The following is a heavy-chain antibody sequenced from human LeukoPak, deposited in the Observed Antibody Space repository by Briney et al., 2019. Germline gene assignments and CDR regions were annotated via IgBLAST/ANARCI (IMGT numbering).Heavy chain of an antibody. CDR2: MNPNSGNT. CDR1: GYTFTSYD. D-gene: IGHD1-7*01. V-gene: IGHV1-8*01. Sequence: EASVKVSCKASGYTFTSYDINWVRQATGQGLEWVGWMNPNSGNTGYAQKFQGRVTMTRNTSISTAYMELSSLRSEDTAVYYCARGGFWNYFDYYYYYYMDVWGKGTTVTVSS. J-gene: IGHJ6*03. CDR3: ARGGFWNYFDYYYYYYMDV.